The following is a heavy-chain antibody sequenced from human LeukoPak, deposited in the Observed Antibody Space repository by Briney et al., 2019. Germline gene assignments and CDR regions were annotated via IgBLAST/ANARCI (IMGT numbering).Heavy chain of an antibody. D-gene: IGHD1-26*01. J-gene: IGHJ2*01. V-gene: IGHV3-23*01. CDR1: GFTFRDYV. CDR3: AKKRGHSENGGDFVL. CDR2: ISRSGGST. Sequence: GGSRRLSCVASGFTFRDYVMSWVRQAPGKGLEWVSLISRSGGSTNYADSVKGRFTISRDNSKNTLFLQMTSLRAEDTAVYYCAKKRGHSENGGDFVLWGRGTLVTVSS.